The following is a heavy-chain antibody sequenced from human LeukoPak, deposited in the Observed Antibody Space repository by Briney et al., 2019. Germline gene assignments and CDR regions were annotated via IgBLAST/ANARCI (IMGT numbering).Heavy chain of an antibody. V-gene: IGHV3-13*01. CDR2: IGTAGDT. CDR1: GFTFSSHD. CDR3: ARGGPGYYLDY. J-gene: IGHJ4*02. Sequence: GGSLRLSCAASGFTFSSHDMHWVRQATGRGLEWVSTIGTAGDTYYPGSVKGRFTISRENAKNSLYLQMNILKAGDTAVYYCARGGPGYYLDYWGQGTLVTVSP.